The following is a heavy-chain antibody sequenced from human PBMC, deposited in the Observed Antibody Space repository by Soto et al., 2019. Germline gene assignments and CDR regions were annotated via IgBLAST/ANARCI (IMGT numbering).Heavy chain of an antibody. CDR2: IYSGGST. V-gene: IGHV3-53*01. Sequence: EVQLVESGGGLIQPGGSLRLSCAASGFTVSSNYMSWVRQAPGKGLEWVSVIYSGGSTYYADSVKGRFTISRDNAKNSLYLQMNSLRAEDTAVYYCARALYYYDSSGYYAASNWFDPWGQGTLVTVSS. D-gene: IGHD3-22*01. J-gene: IGHJ5*02. CDR1: GFTVSSNY. CDR3: ARALYYYDSSGYYAASNWFDP.